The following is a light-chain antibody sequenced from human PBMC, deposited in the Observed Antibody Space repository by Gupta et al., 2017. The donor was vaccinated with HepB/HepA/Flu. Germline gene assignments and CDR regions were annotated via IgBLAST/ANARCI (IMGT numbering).Light chain of an antibody. J-gene: IGLJ2*01. CDR2: EVS. CDR3: SSYAGSHVV. CDR1: SSDVGGYNY. V-gene: IGLV2-8*01. Sequence: QSALTQPPSASGSPGQSVTISCTGTSSDVGGYNYVAWYQQHPGKAPKLMIYEVSKRPSGVPDRFSGSKSGNTASLTVSVRQAEDEADYYCSSYAGSHVVFGGGTKLTVL.